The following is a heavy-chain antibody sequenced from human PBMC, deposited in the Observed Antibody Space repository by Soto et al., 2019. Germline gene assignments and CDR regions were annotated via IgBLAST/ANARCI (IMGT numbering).Heavy chain of an antibody. CDR1: GGTFSSYA. V-gene: IGHV1-69*13. Sequence: SVKVSCKASGGTFSSYAISWVRQAPGQGLEWMGGIIPIFGTANYAQKFQGRVTITADESTSTAYMELSSLRSEDTAVYYCARLGMDCSGGSCYRLFSAENSYFDYWGQGTLVTVS. CDR2: IIPIFGTA. J-gene: IGHJ4*02. D-gene: IGHD2-15*01. CDR3: ARLGMDCSGGSCYRLFSAENSYFDY.